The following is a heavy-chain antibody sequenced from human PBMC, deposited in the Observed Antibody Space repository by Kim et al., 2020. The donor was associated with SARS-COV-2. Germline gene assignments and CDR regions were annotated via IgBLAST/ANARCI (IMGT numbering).Heavy chain of an antibody. J-gene: IGHJ4*02. CDR1: GFSFSSYG. Sequence: GGSLRLSCAASGFSFSSYGMHWVRQAPGKGLEWVAVIWFDGSNKYYADSVKGRFTISRDNSKNTLYLQMNSLRAEDTAVYYCASRSPALDYWGQGTLVTVSS. V-gene: IGHV3-33*01. CDR2: IWFDGSNK. CDR3: ASRSPALDY. D-gene: IGHD2-2*01.